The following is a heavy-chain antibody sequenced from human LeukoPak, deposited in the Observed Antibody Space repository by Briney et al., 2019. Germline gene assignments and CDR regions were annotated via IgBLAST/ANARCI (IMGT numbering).Heavy chain of an antibody. CDR2: IYYSGST. D-gene: IGHD6-13*01. CDR3: ARHEERAAADAFDI. Sequence: SETLSLTCTVSGGSISSYYWSWIRQPPGKGLEWIGYIYYSGSTNYNPFLKSRVTISVDTSKNQFSLKLSSVTAADTAVYYCARHEERAAADAFDIWGQGTMVTVSS. V-gene: IGHV4-59*08. CDR1: GGSISSYY. J-gene: IGHJ3*02.